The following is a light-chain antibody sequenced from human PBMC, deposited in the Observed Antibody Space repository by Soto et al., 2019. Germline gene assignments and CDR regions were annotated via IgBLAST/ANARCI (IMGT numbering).Light chain of an antibody. CDR3: LQDINYPWT. Sequence: AIQMTQSPSSLSASVGARVPISCRARQGIGNALGWYQQHPGKPPQVLIYGASNLQSGVPPRFSGSGSGTDFTLAISSLQPEDSATYYCLQDINYPWTFGQGTKVDIK. CDR2: GAS. J-gene: IGKJ1*01. V-gene: IGKV1-6*01. CDR1: QGIGNA.